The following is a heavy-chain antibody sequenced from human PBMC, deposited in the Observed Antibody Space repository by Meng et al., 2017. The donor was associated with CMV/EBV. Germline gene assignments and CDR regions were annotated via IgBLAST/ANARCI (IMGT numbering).Heavy chain of an antibody. CDR1: GFTFSNAW. J-gene: IGHJ6*02. V-gene: IGHV3-15*01. Sequence: GESLKISCAASGFTFSNAWMSWVRQAPGKRLEWVGRIKSKTDGGTTDYAAPVKGRFTISRDDSKNTLYLQMNSLKTEDTAVYYCTTAEWLYGMDVWGQGTTVTVSS. D-gene: IGHD3-3*01. CDR2: IKSKTDGGTT. CDR3: TTAEWLYGMDV.